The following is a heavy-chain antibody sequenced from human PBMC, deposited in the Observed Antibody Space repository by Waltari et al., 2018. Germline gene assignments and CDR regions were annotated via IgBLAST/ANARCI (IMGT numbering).Heavy chain of an antibody. Sequence: QVQLQESGPGLVKPSETLFLTCTVSGYSINSGYYWGWIRQSPGKGLEWIGSIYRSDTTHYNPSLKSRVTISGDTSKNQVSLRLNSVTAADTAMYYCARALNWGSTGDINKWGRGTMVTVSS. CDR1: GYSINSGYY. CDR2: IYRSDTT. D-gene: IGHD7-27*01. V-gene: IGHV4-38-2*02. J-gene: IGHJ3*01. CDR3: ARALNWGSTGDINK.